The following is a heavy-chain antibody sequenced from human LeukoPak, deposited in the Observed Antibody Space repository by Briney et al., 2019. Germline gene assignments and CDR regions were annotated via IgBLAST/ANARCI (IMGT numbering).Heavy chain of an antibody. Sequence: GGSLRLSCVASGFTFSSYSMNWVRQAPGKGLEWVSSISSSSTYIYYADSLKGRFTISRDNAKNSLYLQMSSLRVEDTAVYYCARFGALHGGSYFSPWGQGTLVTVSS. CDR2: ISSSSTYI. CDR1: GFTFSSYS. V-gene: IGHV3-21*01. D-gene: IGHD1-26*01. CDR3: ARFGALHGGSYFSP. J-gene: IGHJ5*02.